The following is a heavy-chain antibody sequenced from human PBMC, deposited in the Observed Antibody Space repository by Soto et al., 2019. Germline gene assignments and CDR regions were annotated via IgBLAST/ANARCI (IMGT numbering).Heavy chain of an antibody. CDR3: ARLSATIFGVVIHVDWFDP. CDR2: IYYSGST. Sequence: SETLSLTCTVSGGSISSYYWSWIRQPPGKGLEWIGYIYYSGSTNYNPSLKSRVTISVDTSKNQFSLKLSSVTAADTAVYYCARLSATIFGVVIHVDWFDPWGQGTLVTVSS. V-gene: IGHV4-59*08. CDR1: GGSISSYY. J-gene: IGHJ5*02. D-gene: IGHD3-3*01.